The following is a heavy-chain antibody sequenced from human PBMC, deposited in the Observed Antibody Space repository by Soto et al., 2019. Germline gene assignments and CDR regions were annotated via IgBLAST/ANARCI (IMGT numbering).Heavy chain of an antibody. CDR3: ACYYGSGSHRYGMDV. V-gene: IGHV4-34*01. CDR1: GGSFSGYY. J-gene: IGHJ6*02. D-gene: IGHD3-10*01. Sequence: ETLSLTCAVYGGSFSGYYWSWIRQPPGKGLEWIGEINHSGSTNYNPSLKSRVTISVDTSKNQFSLKLSSVTAADTAVYYCACYYGSGSHRYGMDVWGQGTTVTVSS. CDR2: INHSGST.